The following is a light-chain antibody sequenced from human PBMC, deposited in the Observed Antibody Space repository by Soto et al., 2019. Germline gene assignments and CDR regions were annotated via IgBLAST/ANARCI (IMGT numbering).Light chain of an antibody. J-gene: IGKJ2*01. V-gene: IGKV4-1*01. CDR2: WAS. CDR1: QSVLYSSNNKNY. Sequence: DIVMTQSPDSLAVSLGERATINCKSSQSVLYSSNNKNYLALYQQKPGQPPKLLIYWASTRESGVPDRFSGSGSGTDFALAISSLQAEDVAVYYCQQCFTTPPTFGQGTKLEIK. CDR3: QQCFTTPPT.